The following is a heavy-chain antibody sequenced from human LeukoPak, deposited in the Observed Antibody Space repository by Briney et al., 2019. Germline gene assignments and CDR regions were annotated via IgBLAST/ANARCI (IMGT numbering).Heavy chain of an antibody. CDR2: IYYSGST. CDR3: ARGVYYASGHYYFDY. V-gene: IGHV4-31*03. Sequence: SQTLSLTCTVSGGSISSGGDYWSWIRQHPGKGLEWIGYIYYSGSTYYTPSLKSRVTLSVDTSKNQFSLKLSSVTAADTALYYCARGVYYASGHYYFDYWGQGTLVTVSS. CDR1: GGSISSGGDY. D-gene: IGHD3-10*01. J-gene: IGHJ4*02.